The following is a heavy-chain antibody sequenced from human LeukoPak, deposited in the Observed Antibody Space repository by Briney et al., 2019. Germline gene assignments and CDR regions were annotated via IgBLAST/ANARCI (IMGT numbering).Heavy chain of an antibody. CDR3: ARDLGRFLDNAYYYMDV. V-gene: IGHV1-69*05. Sequence: SVKVSCKASGGTFSSYAISWVRQAPGQGLEWMGGIIPIFGTANYAQKFQGRVTITTDESTSTAYMELSSLRSEDTAVYYCARDLGRFLDNAYYYMDVWGKGTTVTVSS. D-gene: IGHD3-3*01. CDR2: IIPIFGTA. CDR1: GGTFSSYA. J-gene: IGHJ6*03.